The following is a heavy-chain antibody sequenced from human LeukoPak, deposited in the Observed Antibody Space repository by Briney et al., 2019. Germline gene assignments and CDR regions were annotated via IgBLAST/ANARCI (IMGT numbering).Heavy chain of an antibody. D-gene: IGHD6-13*01. V-gene: IGHV1-46*01. CDR1: GYTFTSYY. CDR3: ATDYSSSWFDY. CDR2: INPSGGST. Sequence: ASVKVSCKASGYTFTSYYMHWVRQAPGQGLEWMGIINPSGGSTSYAQKFQGRVTMTRDMSTSTVYMELSSLRSEDTAVYYCATDYSSSWFDYWGQGTLVTVSS. J-gene: IGHJ4*02.